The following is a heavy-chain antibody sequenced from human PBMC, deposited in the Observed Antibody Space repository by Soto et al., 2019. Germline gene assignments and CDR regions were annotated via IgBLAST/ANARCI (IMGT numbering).Heavy chain of an antibody. CDR3: ASVYGGFDVFGN. Sequence: PSETMSLTCTVSGVSIRSRSYYWGCIRQPPGKGLQWLGSIYYSGSTYYNPSLKSRVTISVDTSKNQFSLKVSSVTAADTAVYYCASVYGGFDVFGNWGQGTLVTVSS. D-gene: IGHD5-12*01. CDR1: GVSIRSRSYY. CDR2: IYYSGST. J-gene: IGHJ4*02. V-gene: IGHV4-39*01.